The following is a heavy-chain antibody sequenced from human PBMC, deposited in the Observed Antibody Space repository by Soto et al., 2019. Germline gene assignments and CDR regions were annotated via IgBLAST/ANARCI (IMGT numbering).Heavy chain of an antibody. V-gene: IGHV4-34*01. CDR1: GGSFSGYY. Sequence: PSETLSLTCAVYGGSFSGYYWSWIRQPPGRGLEWIGEINHSGSTNYNPSLKSRVTISVDTSKNQFSLKLSSVTAADTAVYYCAAGVIVVVPAAFYNWFAPPGQRTPVTVSS. CDR2: INHSGST. CDR3: AAGVIVVVPAAFYNWFAP. J-gene: IGHJ5*02. D-gene: IGHD2-2*01.